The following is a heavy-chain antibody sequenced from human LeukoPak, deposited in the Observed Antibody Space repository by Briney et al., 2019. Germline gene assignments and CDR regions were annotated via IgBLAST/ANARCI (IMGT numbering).Heavy chain of an antibody. Sequence: SEILSLTCSVSGASISSGSNYWGWIRQPPGKTLEWIGSIYSSGSTYYNPSLKSRVIIIIDTPKNHFSLTLSSVTAADTAVYYCARVRQWLVRTSNYYYYYMDVWTKGTTVTVSS. CDR1: GASISSGSNY. CDR2: IYSSGST. D-gene: IGHD6-19*01. CDR3: ARVRQWLVRTSNYYYYYMDV. V-gene: IGHV4-39*07. J-gene: IGHJ6*03.